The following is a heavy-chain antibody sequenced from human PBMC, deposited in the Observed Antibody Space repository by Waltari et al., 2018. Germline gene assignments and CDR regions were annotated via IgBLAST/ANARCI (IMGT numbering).Heavy chain of an antibody. Sequence: QLQLQESGPGLVKPSETLSLTCTVSGGSISSSSYYWGWVRQPPGKGLEWIGSIYYSGSTYYNPSLKSRVTISVDTSKNQFSLKLSSVTAADTAVYYCASHPSAANSPRYYYMDVWGKGTTVTVSS. CDR3: ASHPSAANSPRYYYMDV. CDR1: GGSISSSSYY. CDR2: IYYSGST. D-gene: IGHD2-2*01. V-gene: IGHV4-39*01. J-gene: IGHJ6*03.